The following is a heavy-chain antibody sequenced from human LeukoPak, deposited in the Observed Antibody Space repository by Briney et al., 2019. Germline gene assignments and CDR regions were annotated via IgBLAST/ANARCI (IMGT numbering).Heavy chain of an antibody. CDR2: IYYSGST. J-gene: IGHJ4*02. CDR3: AKDLGNSGSYLDY. Sequence: SETLSLTCTVSGGSISSSSYYWGWIRQPPGKGLEWIGSIYYSGSTYYNPSLKSRVTISVDTSKNQFSLKLSSVTAADTAVYYCAKDLGNSGSYLDYWGQGTLVTVSS. CDR1: GGSISSSSYY. V-gene: IGHV4-39*02. D-gene: IGHD1-26*01.